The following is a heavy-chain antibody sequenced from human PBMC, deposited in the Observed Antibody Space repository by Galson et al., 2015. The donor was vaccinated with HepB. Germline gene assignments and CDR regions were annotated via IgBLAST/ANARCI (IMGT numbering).Heavy chain of an antibody. CDR1: GGTFSSYA. V-gene: IGHV1-69*13. J-gene: IGHJ3*02. CDR2: IIPIFGTA. Sequence: SVKVSCKASGGTFSSYAISWVRQAPGQGLEWMGGIIPIFGTANYAQKFQGRVTITADESTSTAYMELSSLRSEDTAVYYCAREGADNTYYYDSSGYNDAFDIWGQGTMVTVSS. CDR3: AREGADNTYYYDSSGYNDAFDI. D-gene: IGHD3-22*01.